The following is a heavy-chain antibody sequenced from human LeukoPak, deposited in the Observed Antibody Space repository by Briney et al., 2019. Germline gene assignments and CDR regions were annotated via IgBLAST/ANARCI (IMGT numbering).Heavy chain of an antibody. Sequence: PGGSLRLSCAASGFTFSDYYMSWIRQAPGKGLEWVSVIYSGGSTYYADSVKGRFTISRDNSKNTLYLQMNSLRAEDTAVYYCASPLAATYYYYGMDVWGQGTTVTVSS. CDR1: GFTFSDYY. J-gene: IGHJ6*02. D-gene: IGHD2-15*01. CDR3: ASPLAATYYYYGMDV. V-gene: IGHV3-66*01. CDR2: IYSGGST.